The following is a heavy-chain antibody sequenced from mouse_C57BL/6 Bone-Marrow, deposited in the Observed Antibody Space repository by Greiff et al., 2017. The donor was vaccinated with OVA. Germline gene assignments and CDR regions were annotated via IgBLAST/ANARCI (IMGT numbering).Heavy chain of an antibody. V-gene: IGHV1-55*01. Sequence: QVQLQQPGTELVKPGASVKLSCKASGYTFTSYWMHWVKQRPGQGLEWIGDIYPGSGSTNYNEKFKSKATLTVDTSSSTAYMQLSSLTSEDSAVYYCARDYSTGGNYWGQGTTLTVSS. D-gene: IGHD2-12*01. CDR3: ARDYSTGGNY. CDR2: IYPGSGST. J-gene: IGHJ2*01. CDR1: GYTFTSYW.